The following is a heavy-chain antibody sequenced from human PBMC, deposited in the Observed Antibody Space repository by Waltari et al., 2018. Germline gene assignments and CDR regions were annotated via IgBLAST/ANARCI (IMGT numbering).Heavy chain of an antibody. D-gene: IGHD3-22*01. CDR3: ARGDSSDYYWDYFDY. J-gene: IGHJ4*02. Sequence: QVQLQESGPGLVKPSETLSLTCSVSGGSIRSYYWSWIRPPAGKGLEWIGRIYSSGSTNYNPSLKSRLTMSVDTSKNQFSLKLTSVTAADTAVYYCARGDSSDYYWDYFDYWGQGTLVTVSS. CDR2: IYSSGST. CDR1: GGSIRSYY. V-gene: IGHV4-4*07.